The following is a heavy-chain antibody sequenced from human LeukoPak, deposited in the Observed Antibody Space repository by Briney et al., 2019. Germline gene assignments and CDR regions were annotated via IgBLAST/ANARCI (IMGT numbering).Heavy chain of an antibody. CDR3: ANLRGAAVAQEGVLWGYFDY. CDR1: GFTFTSYD. CDR2: ISGSGGST. D-gene: IGHD2-15*01. V-gene: IGHV3-23*01. Sequence: GGSLRLSCAASGFTFTSYDMSWVRQAPGKGLEWVSAISGSGGSTYYADSVKGRFTISRDNSKNTLYLQMNSLRAEDTAVYYCANLRGAAVAQEGVLWGYFDYWGQGTLVTVSS. J-gene: IGHJ4*02.